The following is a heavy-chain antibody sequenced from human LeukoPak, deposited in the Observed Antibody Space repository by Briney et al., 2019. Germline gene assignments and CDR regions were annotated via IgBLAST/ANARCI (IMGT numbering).Heavy chain of an antibody. CDR1: GYSFTSYW. J-gene: IGHJ4*02. V-gene: IGHV5-51*01. Sequence: GESLKISCKGSGYSFTSYWIGWARQMPGKGLEWMGIIYPGDSDTRYSPSFQGQVTISADKYISTPYLQWSSLKASDPAMYYCARHECSSTSCYGGLAGYWGQGTLVTVSS. CDR3: ARHECSSTSCYGGLAGY. D-gene: IGHD2-2*01. CDR2: IYPGDSDT.